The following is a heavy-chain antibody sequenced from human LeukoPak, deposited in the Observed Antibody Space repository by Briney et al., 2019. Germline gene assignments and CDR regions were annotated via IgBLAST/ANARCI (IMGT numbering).Heavy chain of an antibody. Sequence: ASETLSLTCTVSGGSINTYYWHWIRQPPGKGLDWIGHIYYSGSTNYNPSLKSRVTISLDTSKNQFSLKLTSVTAADTAVYYCARSGNYYWFDPWGQGTLVTVSS. D-gene: IGHD1-26*01. V-gene: IGHV4-59*01. J-gene: IGHJ5*02. CDR1: GGSINTYY. CDR2: IYYSGST. CDR3: ARSGNYYWFDP.